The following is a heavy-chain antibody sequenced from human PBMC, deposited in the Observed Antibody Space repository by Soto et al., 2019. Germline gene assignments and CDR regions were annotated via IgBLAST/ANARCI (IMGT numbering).Heavy chain of an antibody. CDR3: ARAMGGYCSGGSCYPYDY. Sequence: QVQLVQSGAEVKKPGASVKVSCKASGYTFTSYAMHWVRQAPGRRLEWMGWINAGNGNTKYSQKFQGRVTITRDTSASTAYMELSSLRSEDTAVYYCARAMGGYCSGGSCYPYDYWGQGTLVTVSS. V-gene: IGHV1-3*01. CDR1: GYTFTSYA. D-gene: IGHD2-15*01. CDR2: INAGNGNT. J-gene: IGHJ4*02.